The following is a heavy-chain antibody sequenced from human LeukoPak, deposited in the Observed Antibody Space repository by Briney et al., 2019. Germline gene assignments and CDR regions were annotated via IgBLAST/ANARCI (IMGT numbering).Heavy chain of an antibody. D-gene: IGHD6-19*01. Sequence: GGSLRLSCVASGFTFSSYSMSWVRQAPGKGLEWVSSISSSSTYIYYADSVKGRFTISRDNAKNSLYLQMNSLRAEDTAVYYCARDPSSGFIDYWGQGTLVTVSS. J-gene: IGHJ4*02. CDR2: ISSSSTYI. V-gene: IGHV3-21*01. CDR1: GFTFSSYS. CDR3: ARDPSSGFIDY.